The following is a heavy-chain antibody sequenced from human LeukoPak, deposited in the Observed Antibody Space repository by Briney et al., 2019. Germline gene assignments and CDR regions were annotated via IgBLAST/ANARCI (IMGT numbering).Heavy chain of an antibody. Sequence: GGSLRLSCAASGFTFSSYAMSWVRQAPGKGLECVSAISGSGGSTYYADSVKGRFTISRDNSKNTLYLQMNSLRAEDTAVYYCAKCWVSGSNSGYFDYWGQGTLVTVSS. CDR1: GFTFSSYA. CDR2: ISGSGGST. J-gene: IGHJ4*02. CDR3: AKCWVSGSNSGYFDY. D-gene: IGHD3-10*01. V-gene: IGHV3-23*01.